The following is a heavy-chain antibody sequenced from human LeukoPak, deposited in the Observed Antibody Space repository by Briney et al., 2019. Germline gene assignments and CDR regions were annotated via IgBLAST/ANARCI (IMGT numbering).Heavy chain of an antibody. CDR2: INPNSGGT. J-gene: IGHJ4*02. CDR3: ARAPPWLALDY. CDR1: GYTFTGNY. D-gene: IGHD6-19*01. V-gene: IGHV1-2*02. Sequence: ASVKVSCKASGYTFTGNYMHWVRQAPGQGLEWMGLINPNSGGTNYAQKFQGRVTMTRDTSISTAYKERSRLRSDDTAVYYCARAPPWLALDYWGQGTLVTVSS.